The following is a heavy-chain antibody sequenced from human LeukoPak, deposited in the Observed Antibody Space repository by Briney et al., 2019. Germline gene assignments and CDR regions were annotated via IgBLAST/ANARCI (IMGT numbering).Heavy chain of an antibody. D-gene: IGHD6-13*01. J-gene: IGHJ2*01. CDR3: AKDHSSSWPGWYFDL. CDR2: ISGSGGST. V-gene: IGHV3-23*01. Sequence: GGSLRLSCAASGFTFSSYAMSWVRQAPGKGLEWVSAISGSGGSTYYADSVKGRFTISRDNSMNTLYLQMNSLRAEDTAVYYCAKDHSSSWPGWYFDLWGRGTLVTVSS. CDR1: GFTFSSYA.